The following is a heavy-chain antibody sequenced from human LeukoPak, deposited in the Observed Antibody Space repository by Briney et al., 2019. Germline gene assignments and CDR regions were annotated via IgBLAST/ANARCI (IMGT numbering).Heavy chain of an antibody. CDR3: AKNVQYVDYYDSSGYLYYFDY. D-gene: IGHD3-22*01. Sequence: GGSLRLSCAASGFTFSSYAMSWVRQAPGKGLEWVSAISGSGGSTYYADSVKGRFTISRDNSKNTLYLQMNSLRAEDTAVYYCAKNVQYVDYYDSSGYLYYFDYWGQGTLVTVSS. CDR2: ISGSGGST. CDR1: GFTFSSYA. J-gene: IGHJ4*02. V-gene: IGHV3-23*01.